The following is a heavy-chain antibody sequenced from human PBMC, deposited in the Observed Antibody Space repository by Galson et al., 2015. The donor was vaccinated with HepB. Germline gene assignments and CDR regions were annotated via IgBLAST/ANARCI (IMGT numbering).Heavy chain of an antibody. CDR1: GYTFSTYY. D-gene: IGHD2-2*01. V-gene: IGHV1-46*01. Sequence: SVKVSCKASGYTFSTYYIHWVRQAPGQGLEWMGIINPSGGRTTYAQKFQDRVTMTWDTSTSTVYMELSSLRSEDTAVYYCATIRVGYCITTSCKADDFDIWGQGTMVTVSS. J-gene: IGHJ3*02. CDR2: INPSGGRT. CDR3: ATIRVGYCITTSCKADDFDI.